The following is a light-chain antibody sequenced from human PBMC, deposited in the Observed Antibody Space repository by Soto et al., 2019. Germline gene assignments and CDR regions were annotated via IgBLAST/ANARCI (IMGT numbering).Light chain of an antibody. Sequence: EIVLTQSPGTLSLSPGERATLSCRASQSVSSSYLAWYKQKPGQAPRLLIYGASSRATGIPDRFSGSGSETDFTPNISRLEHEDFAVYYCQQYGSSPETFGQGTKVEIK. CDR1: QSVSSSY. CDR3: QQYGSSPET. J-gene: IGKJ1*01. CDR2: GAS. V-gene: IGKV3-20*01.